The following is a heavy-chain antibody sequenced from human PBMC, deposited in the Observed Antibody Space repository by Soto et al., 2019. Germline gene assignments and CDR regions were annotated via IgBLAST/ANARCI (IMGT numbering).Heavy chain of an antibody. CDR2: IYYSGST. V-gene: IGHV4-59*02. CDR1: GGCGHKHY. D-gene: IGHD7-27*01. J-gene: IGHJ4*02. Sequence: LPRTGAGGCGHKHYRSWIRQPPGQGLEWIGYIYYSGSTNYNPSLKSRVTMSVDTSKNQFSLKLSSLTAADTAIYYCARANWFFDYWGQGTLVTV. CDR3: ARANWFFDY.